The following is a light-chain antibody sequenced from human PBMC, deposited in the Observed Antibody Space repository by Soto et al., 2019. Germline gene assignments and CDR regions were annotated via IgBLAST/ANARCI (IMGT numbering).Light chain of an antibody. V-gene: IGKV3-20*01. J-gene: IGKJ5*01. CDR3: QQYNNGRSIT. CDR2: GAS. CDR1: QSVSGSY. Sequence: IVLTLSPGTLSLSPGDRATLSCRASQSVSGSYLAWYQQKPGQAPRLLIYGASTRATGIADRFTGSGSGTDFTLTISSLEPEDFAIYYCQQYNNGRSITFGQGTGLEIK.